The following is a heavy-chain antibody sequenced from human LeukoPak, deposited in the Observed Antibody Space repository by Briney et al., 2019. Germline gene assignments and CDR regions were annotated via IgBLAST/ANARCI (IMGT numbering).Heavy chain of an antibody. CDR1: GFTFSSCA. J-gene: IGHJ6*02. D-gene: IGHD3-10*01. CDR3: ARAITMVRGVRQYYYYYGMDV. V-gene: IGHV3-23*01. Sequence: GGSLTLSCAASGFTFSSCAMSWLRQAPGKGLAWVAAISGSGGSTYYADSVKGRFTISRDNTKNTLYLQKNSRRAEDTAIYYCARAITMVRGVRQYYYYYGMDVWRQGTPVTVSS. CDR2: ISGSGGST.